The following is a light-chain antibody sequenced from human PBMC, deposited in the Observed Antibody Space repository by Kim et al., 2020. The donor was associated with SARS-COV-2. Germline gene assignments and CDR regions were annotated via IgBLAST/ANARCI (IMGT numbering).Light chain of an antibody. Sequence: SYELTQPPSVSVSPGQTASITCSGDKLGDKYVCWYQQKPGHSPVLVIYQDTKRPSGIPERFSGSNSGNTATLTISRTQAMDEADYYCQAWDTNTFYVFGSGTKVTVL. CDR1: KLGDKY. J-gene: IGLJ1*01. V-gene: IGLV3-1*01. CDR3: QAWDTNTFYV. CDR2: QDT.